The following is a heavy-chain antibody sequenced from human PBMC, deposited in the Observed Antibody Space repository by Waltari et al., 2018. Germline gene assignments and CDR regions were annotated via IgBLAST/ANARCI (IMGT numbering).Heavy chain of an antibody. V-gene: IGHV4-38-2*01. J-gene: IGHJ3*01. CDR3: TRRMMTAIAGGGASDV. CDR1: GYSISSGWY. D-gene: IGHD2-21*01. Sequence: QVQLQESGPRLVKPSETLSLSCAVSGYSISSGWYWVWMRHLPGKGLEWIGSLYGTATTSYSPSLQSRVTISSDTSTNNIYLNLTSVTAADTATYYCTRRMMTAIAGGGASDVWGQGTLVTVSS. CDR2: LYGTATT.